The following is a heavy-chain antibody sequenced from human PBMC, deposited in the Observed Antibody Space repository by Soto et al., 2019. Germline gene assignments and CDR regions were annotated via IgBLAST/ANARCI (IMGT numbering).Heavy chain of an antibody. CDR2: MSGSSSTT. Sequence: EVRLLESGGGLVKPGGSLRLSCATSGLTFSNYAMSWVRQAPGGGLEWVSSMSGSSSTTYYEDSVRGRFSISSDGSKNTLYLQMSSLRAEDTAIYYCAKNQERELPRVIDFWGQGTLVTVSS. D-gene: IGHD1-7*01. J-gene: IGHJ4*02. CDR3: AKNQERELPRVIDF. CDR1: GLTFSNYA. V-gene: IGHV3-23*01.